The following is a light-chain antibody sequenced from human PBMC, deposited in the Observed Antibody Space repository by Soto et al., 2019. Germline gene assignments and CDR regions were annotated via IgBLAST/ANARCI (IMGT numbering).Light chain of an antibody. CDR2: DDS. CDR3: QVWDTISDHVV. V-gene: IGLV3-21*02. Sequence: SYELTQPPSVSVAPGQTARITCGGNNIGTTSVHWYQQKPGQAPVLVVYDDSARPSGIAERFSGSNSGNTATLTISRVEAGDEADYYCQVWDTISDHVVFGGGTKLTVL. CDR1: NIGTTS. J-gene: IGLJ2*01.